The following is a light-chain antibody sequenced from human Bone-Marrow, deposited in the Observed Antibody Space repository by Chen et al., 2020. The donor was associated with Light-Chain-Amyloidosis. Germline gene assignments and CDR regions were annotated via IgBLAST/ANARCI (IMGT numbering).Light chain of an antibody. CDR1: QTISTH. CDR2: DAS. CDR3: QHRGGWPPLS. Sequence: EVVLTQSPATLSLSPGARATLSCRASQTISTHLVWYQQKPGQVPRLLIYDASTRAAGIPARFSGSGSVTDFTLSISSLEAEDFAGDDCQHRGGWPPLSFVGGTKIEIK. V-gene: IGKV3-11*01. J-gene: IGKJ4*01.